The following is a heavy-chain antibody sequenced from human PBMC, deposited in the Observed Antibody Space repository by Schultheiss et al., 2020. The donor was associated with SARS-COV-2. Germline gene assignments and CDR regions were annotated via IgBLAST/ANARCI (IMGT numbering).Heavy chain of an antibody. Sequence: GGSLRLSCAASGFTFSDYYMSWIRQAPGKGLEWVSSISSSSSYIYYADSVKGRFTISRDNSKNTLYLQMNSLRAEDTAVYYCARAATVVIPLDYWGQGTLVTVSS. CDR2: ISSSSSYI. J-gene: IGHJ4*02. CDR1: GFTFSDYY. V-gene: IGHV3-11*06. D-gene: IGHD4-23*01. CDR3: ARAATVVIPLDY.